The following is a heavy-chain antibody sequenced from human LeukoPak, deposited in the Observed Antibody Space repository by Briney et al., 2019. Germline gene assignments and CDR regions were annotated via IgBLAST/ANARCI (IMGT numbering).Heavy chain of an antibody. CDR3: ARDSGSYLVNAFDI. CDR2: IYYRGST. J-gene: IGHJ3*02. D-gene: IGHD1-26*01. V-gene: IGHV4-59*01. CDR1: GGSIGSYY. Sequence: SETLSPTCTVSGGSIGSYYWSWVRQPPGKWLGWIGYIYYRGSTNYNPSLKSRLTISIDTSKNQFSLKLSSVTTADTAVYYCARDSGSYLVNAFDIWGQGTMVTVSS.